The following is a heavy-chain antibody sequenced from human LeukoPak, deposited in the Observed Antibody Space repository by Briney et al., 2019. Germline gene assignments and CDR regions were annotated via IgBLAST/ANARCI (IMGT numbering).Heavy chain of an antibody. Sequence: SGGSLRLSCAASGFTLSSYSMNWVRQAPGKGLEWVSSISSSSSYIYYADSVKGRFTISRDNAKNSLYLQMNSLRAEDTAVYYCARLSSSDTGGLFDYWGQGTLVTVSS. J-gene: IGHJ4*02. CDR2: ISSSSSYI. CDR1: GFTLSSYS. D-gene: IGHD6-13*01. CDR3: ARLSSSDTGGLFDY. V-gene: IGHV3-21*01.